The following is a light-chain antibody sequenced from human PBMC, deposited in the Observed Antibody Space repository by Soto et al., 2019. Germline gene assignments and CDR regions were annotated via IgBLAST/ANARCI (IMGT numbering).Light chain of an antibody. V-gene: IGLV3-1*01. J-gene: IGLJ2*01. CDR2: QDT. CDR1: KLGDKY. Sequence: SYELTQPPSVSVSPGQTASITCSGDKLGDKYAFWYQQKPGQSPVLVIYQDTKRPSGIPERFSSSNSGNTATLTISGTQAMDEADYFCQAWVSSTVVFGGGTKLTVL. CDR3: QAWVSSTVV.